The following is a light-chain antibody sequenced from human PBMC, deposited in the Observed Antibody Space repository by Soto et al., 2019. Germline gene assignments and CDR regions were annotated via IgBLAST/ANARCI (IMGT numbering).Light chain of an antibody. Sequence: EIVMTQSPGTLSVSPGERATLSCRASQSVRSKLAWYQQKPGQAPRLLIYDASTRATGIPARFSGSGSGTEFTLTISSLQSEDFAVYYFQQYHNWPPITFGQGTRLEIK. CDR3: QQYHNWPPIT. V-gene: IGKV3-15*01. CDR1: QSVRSK. CDR2: DAS. J-gene: IGKJ5*01.